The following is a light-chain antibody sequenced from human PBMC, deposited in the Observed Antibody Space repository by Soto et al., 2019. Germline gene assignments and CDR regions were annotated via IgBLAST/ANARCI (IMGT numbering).Light chain of an antibody. CDR2: DVS. CDR3: TSYTSTNTQL. J-gene: IGLJ2*01. V-gene: IGLV2-14*03. CDR1: SSDVGGYNF. Sequence: QSALTQPASVSGSPGQSITISCTGTSSDVGGYNFVSWYQQHPGKAPKLMIYDVSNRPSGVSNHFSGSKSGNTASLTISGLQAEDEADYYCTSYTSTNTQLFGGGTKLTVL.